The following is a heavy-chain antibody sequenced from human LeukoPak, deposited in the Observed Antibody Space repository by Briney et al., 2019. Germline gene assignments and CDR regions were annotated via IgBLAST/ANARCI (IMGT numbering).Heavy chain of an antibody. V-gene: IGHV4-59*12. CDR3: AREFTYCGGDCYSHDYNWFDP. Sequence: PSETLSPTCTVSGGSISSYYWSWIRQPPGKGLEWVGYIYYSGSTNYNPSLKSRVTISVDTSKNQFSPKLSSVTAADTAVYYCAREFTYCGGDCYSHDYNWFDPWGQGTLVTVSS. J-gene: IGHJ5*02. CDR2: IYYSGST. D-gene: IGHD2-21*02. CDR1: GGSISSYY.